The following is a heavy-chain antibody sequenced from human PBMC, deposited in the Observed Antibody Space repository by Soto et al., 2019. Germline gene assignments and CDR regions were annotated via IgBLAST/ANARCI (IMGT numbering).Heavy chain of an antibody. D-gene: IGHD3-9*01. CDR2: IIPIFGTA. J-gene: IGHJ3*02. CDR3: AGGIGRYFDWLLYRGAFDI. CDR1: GGTFSSYA. Sequence: SVKVSCKASGGTFSSYAISWVRQAPGQGLEWMGGIIPIFGTANYAQKFQGRVTITADESTSTAYMELSSLRSEDTAVYYCAGGIGRYFDWLLYRGAFDIWGQGTMVTVSS. V-gene: IGHV1-69*13.